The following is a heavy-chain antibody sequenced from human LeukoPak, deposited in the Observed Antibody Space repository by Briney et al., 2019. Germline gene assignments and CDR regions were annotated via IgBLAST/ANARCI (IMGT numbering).Heavy chain of an antibody. CDR3: ARGLATTSADY. CDR2: ITNDGTST. CDR1: GFTFSSYW. J-gene: IGHJ4*02. V-gene: IGHV3-74*01. D-gene: IGHD1-26*01. Sequence: GGSLRLSCAASGFTFSSYWMHWVRQAPGKELVWVSRITNDGTSTSHADSVKGRFATSRDNAKNTLYLQMNSLRAEDTAVYYCARGLATTSADYWGQGILVTVSS.